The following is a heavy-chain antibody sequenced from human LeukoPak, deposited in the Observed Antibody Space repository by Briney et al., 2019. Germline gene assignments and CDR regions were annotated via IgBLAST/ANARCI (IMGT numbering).Heavy chain of an antibody. J-gene: IGHJ3*02. CDR3: ARVVAAAAYDAFDI. CDR1: GYTFTSYG. CDR2: INTNTGNP. D-gene: IGHD6-13*01. Sequence: ASVKVSCKASGYTFTSYGISWVRQAPGQGLEWMGWINTNTGNPTYAQGITGRFVFSLDTSVSTAYLQISSLKAEDTAVYYCARVVAAAAYDAFDIWGKGTMVTVSS. V-gene: IGHV7-4-1*02.